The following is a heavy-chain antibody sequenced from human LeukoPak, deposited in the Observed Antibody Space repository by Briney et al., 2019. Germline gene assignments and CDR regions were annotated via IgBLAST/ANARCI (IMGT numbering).Heavy chain of an antibody. CDR3: ARDTRTFDY. J-gene: IGHJ4*02. D-gene: IGHD1-26*01. Sequence: RGSLRLSCAASGFTFSSYRMNWVRQAPGKGLEWVANIKQDGSEKYYVDSVKGRFTISRDNAKNSLFLQMNSLRAEDTAVYYCARDTRTFDYWGQGTLVTVSS. CDR1: GFTFSSYR. V-gene: IGHV3-7*01. CDR2: IKQDGSEK.